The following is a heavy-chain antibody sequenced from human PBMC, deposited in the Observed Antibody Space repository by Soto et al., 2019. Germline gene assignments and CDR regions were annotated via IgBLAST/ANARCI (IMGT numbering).Heavy chain of an antibody. J-gene: IGHJ6*02. Sequence: LRLSCAASGFTFSSYSMNWVRQAPGKGLEWVSYISSSSSTTYYAGSVKGRFTISRENAKNSLYLQMNSLRAGDTAVYYCVRGGYCSGGSCYSVLRYYYGMDVWGQGTTVTVSS. CDR3: VRGGYCSGGSCYSVLRYYYGMDV. CDR2: ISSSSSTT. D-gene: IGHD2-15*01. CDR1: GFTFSSYS. V-gene: IGHV3-48*01.